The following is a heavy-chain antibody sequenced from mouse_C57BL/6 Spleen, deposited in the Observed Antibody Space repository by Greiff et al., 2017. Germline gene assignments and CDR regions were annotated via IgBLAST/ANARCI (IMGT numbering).Heavy chain of an antibody. D-gene: IGHD1-1*01. V-gene: IGHV1-61*01. J-gene: IGHJ1*03. Sequence: VQLQQPGAELVRPGASVKLSCKASGYTFKSYWMDWVKQRPGQGLEWIGNIDPSDGETHYNHKFKDKATLTVDKSSSTAYMQLSSLTSEDSAVYYCGRGVYGNRYWSYGVRGTGVTVSV. CDR2: IDPSDGET. CDR1: GYTFKSYW. CDR3: GRGVYGNRYWSYGV.